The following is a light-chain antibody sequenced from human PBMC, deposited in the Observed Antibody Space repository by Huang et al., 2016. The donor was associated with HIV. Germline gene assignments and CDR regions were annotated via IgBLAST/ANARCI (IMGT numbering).Light chain of an antibody. V-gene: IGKV3-11*01. CDR3: QQREFT. CDR1: QSVSSY. Sequence: EIVLTQSPSTLSLSPGERATLSCRASQSVSSYLAWYQQKPGQAPRLLIPARFSGSGSGTDFTLTISSLEPEDLAVYYCQQREFTFGPGTKVDVK. J-gene: IGKJ3*01.